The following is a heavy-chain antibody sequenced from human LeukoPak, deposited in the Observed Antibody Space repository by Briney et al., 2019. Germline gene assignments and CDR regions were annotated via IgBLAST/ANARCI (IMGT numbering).Heavy chain of an antibody. CDR1: GGSISSYY. D-gene: IGHD5-24*01. Sequence: PSETLSLTCTVSGGSISSYYWSWIRQPPGKGLEWIGCIYYSGSTNYNPSLKSRVTISVDTSKNQFSLKLSSVTAADTAVYYCARNGGKDGYNHGFFDYWGQGTLVTVSS. CDR2: IYYSGST. V-gene: IGHV4-59*08. CDR3: ARNGGKDGYNHGFFDY. J-gene: IGHJ4*02.